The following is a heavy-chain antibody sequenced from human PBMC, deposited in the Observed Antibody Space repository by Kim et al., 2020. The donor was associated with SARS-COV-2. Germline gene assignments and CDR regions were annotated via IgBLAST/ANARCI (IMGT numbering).Heavy chain of an antibody. V-gene: IGHV3-33*06. D-gene: IGHD3-16*02. CDR3: AKEGPPYRARWDYYYYGMDV. CDR2: IWYDGSNK. J-gene: IGHJ6*02. CDR1: GFTFSSYG. Sequence: GGSLRLSCAASGFTFSSYGMHWVRQAPGKGLEWVAVIWYDGSNKYYADSVKGRFTISRDNSKNTPYLQMNSLRAEDTAVYYCAKEGPPYRARWDYYYYGMDVWGQGTTVTVSS.